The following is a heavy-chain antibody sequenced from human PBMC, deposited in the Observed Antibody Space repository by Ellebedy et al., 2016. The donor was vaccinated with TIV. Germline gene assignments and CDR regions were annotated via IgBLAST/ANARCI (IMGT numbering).Heavy chain of an antibody. V-gene: IGHV5-51*01. D-gene: IGHD3-16*01. CDR1: GYSFTSYW. CDR2: IYPGDSDT. J-gene: IGHJ3*01. CDR3: ARYRLTYGYSFDV. Sequence: PGGSLRLSCKGSGYSFTSYWIGWVRQMPGKGLEWMGIIYPGDSDTRYSPSFEGQVTMSVDNSITTAYLQSSSLKASDSAMYYCARYRLTYGYSFDVWGQGTMVTVSS.